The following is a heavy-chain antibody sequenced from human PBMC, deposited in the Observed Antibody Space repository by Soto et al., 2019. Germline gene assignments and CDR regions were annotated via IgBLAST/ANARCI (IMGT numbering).Heavy chain of an antibody. CDR2: ISGSVGST. CDR1: GFTFSSYA. Sequence: EVQLLESGGGLVQPGGSLRLSCAASGFTFSSYAMSWVRQAPGKGLEWVSAISGSVGSTYYADSVKGRFTISRDNSKNTLYLQMNSLRAEDTAVYYCAKFKGYVDWFDPWGQGTLVTVSS. V-gene: IGHV3-23*01. CDR3: AKFKGYVDWFDP. J-gene: IGHJ5*02. D-gene: IGHD2-2*01.